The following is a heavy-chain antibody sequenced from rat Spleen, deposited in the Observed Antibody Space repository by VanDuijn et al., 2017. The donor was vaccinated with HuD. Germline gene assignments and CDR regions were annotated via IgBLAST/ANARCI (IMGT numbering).Heavy chain of an antibody. Sequence: EVQLVESGGGLVQPGRSLKFSCAASGFTFSDYAMAWVRQAPKKGLEWVATIIYDGSSTYYRDSVKGRFTISRDNAKSSLYLQMDSLRSEDTATYYCTTGLVVITTADYWGQGVMVTVSS. D-gene: IGHD1-12*02. V-gene: IGHV5-17*01. CDR1: GFTFSDYA. J-gene: IGHJ2*01. CDR3: TTGLVVITTADY. CDR2: IIYDGSST.